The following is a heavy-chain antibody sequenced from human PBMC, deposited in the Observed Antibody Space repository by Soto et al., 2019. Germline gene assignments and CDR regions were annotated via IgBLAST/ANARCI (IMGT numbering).Heavy chain of an antibody. CDR1: GFTFSSYS. CDR2: ISSSSSYI. V-gene: IGHV3-21*01. CDR3: AMVPYYDFWSGYYSY. Sequence: GGSLRLSCAASGFTFSSYSMNWVRQAPGKGLEWVSSISSSSSYIYYADSVKGRFTISRDNAKNSLYLQMNSLRAEDTAVYYCAMVPYYDFWSGYYSYWGQGTLVTVSS. D-gene: IGHD3-3*01. J-gene: IGHJ4*02.